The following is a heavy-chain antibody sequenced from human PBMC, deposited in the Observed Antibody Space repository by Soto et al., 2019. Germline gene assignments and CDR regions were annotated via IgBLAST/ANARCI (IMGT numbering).Heavy chain of an antibody. D-gene: IGHD3-10*01. CDR1: GFTFKNYA. V-gene: IGHV3-23*01. Sequence: GGSLRLSCAASGFTFKNYAMSWVRQAPGKGLEWVSAITGRGGATYYADSVKGRFTISRDNSDNTLYLQMNSLRADDTAVYYCEKDNYGDFGVPWGQGTLVTVSS. J-gene: IGHJ5*02. CDR2: ITGRGGAT. CDR3: EKDNYGDFGVP.